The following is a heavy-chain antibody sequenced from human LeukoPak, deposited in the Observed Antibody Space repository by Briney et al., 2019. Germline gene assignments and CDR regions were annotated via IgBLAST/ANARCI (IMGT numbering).Heavy chain of an antibody. CDR2: INHSGST. J-gene: IGHJ3*02. V-gene: IGHV4-34*01. CDR1: GGSFSGYY. D-gene: IGHD2-21*02. CDR3: ASPLVVVTDHAFDI. Sequence: SETLSLTCAVYGGSFSGYYWSWIRQPPGKGLEWIGEINHSGSTNYNPSLKSRVTISVDTSKNQFSLKLSSVTAADTAVYYCASPLVVVTDHAFDIWGQGTMVTVSS.